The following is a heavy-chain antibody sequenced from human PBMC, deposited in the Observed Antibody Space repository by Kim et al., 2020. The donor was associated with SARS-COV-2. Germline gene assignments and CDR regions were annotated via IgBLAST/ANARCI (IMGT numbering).Heavy chain of an antibody. D-gene: IGHD3-10*01. Sequence: GGSLRLSCGASGFTFSSYEMNWVRQAPGKGLEWVSYISSSGGTIHYADSVKGRFTISRDNAKNSLYLQMNSLRAEDTAVYYCARDMVRGYYYFDSWGQGTLVTVSS. CDR3: ARDMVRGYYYFDS. CDR1: GFTFSSYE. V-gene: IGHV3-48*03. CDR2: ISSSGGTI. J-gene: IGHJ4*02.